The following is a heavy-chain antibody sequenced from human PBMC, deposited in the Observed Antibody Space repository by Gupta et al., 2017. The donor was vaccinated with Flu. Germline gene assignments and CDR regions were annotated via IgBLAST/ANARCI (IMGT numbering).Heavy chain of an antibody. CDR1: GFTFSDYS. D-gene: IGHD1-14*01. J-gene: IGHJ4*02. CDR2: ISYTSNI. V-gene: IGHV3-21*01. Sequence: EVHLVESGGGLVKPGGSLRLSCAASGFTFSDYSVSWVRQAPGKGLEWVSSISYTSNIYYADSVKGRFTISRDNAKNSLHLQMNTLGAEDTAVYYCARVEPRRLLYFDYWGQGTLVTVSS. CDR3: ARVEPRRLLYFDY.